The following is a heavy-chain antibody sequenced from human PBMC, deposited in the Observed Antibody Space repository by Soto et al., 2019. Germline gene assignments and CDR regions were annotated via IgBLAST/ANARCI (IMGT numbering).Heavy chain of an antibody. Sequence: SETLSLTCSVSADSISRTTYYWGWIRQPPGKGLEWIGSIYFGGSTYYNPSLRSRVTIFAEPSRNQFSLKLSSVTATDTAVYYCAKGLGTAAADYWRQGTLVTV. CDR2: IYFGGST. CDR1: ADSISRTTYY. J-gene: IGHJ4*02. D-gene: IGHD6-13*01. V-gene: IGHV4-39*01. CDR3: AKGLGTAAADY.